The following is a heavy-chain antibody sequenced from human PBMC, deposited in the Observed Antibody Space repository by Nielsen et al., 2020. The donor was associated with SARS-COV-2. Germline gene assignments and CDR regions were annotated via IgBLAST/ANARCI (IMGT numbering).Heavy chain of an antibody. CDR2: INAGNGNT. V-gene: IGHV1-3*01. CDR3: ARGGKYSYGYDY. J-gene: IGHJ4*02. CDR1: GYTFTSYA. Sequence: ASVKVSCKASGYTFTSYAMHWVRQAPGQRPEWMGWINAGNGNTKYSQKFQGRVTITRDTSASTAYMELSSLRSEDTAVYYCARGGKYSYGYDYWGQGTLVTVSS. D-gene: IGHD5-18*01.